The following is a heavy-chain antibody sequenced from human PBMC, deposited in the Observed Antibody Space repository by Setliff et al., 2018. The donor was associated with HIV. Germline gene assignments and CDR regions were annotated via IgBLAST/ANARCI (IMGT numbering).Heavy chain of an antibody. Sequence: PGGSLRLSCAATGFSVSSSYLSWVRQAPGKGLEWVSITYSDDSPYYTDSVKGRFTISRDNSKDTLYLQMNTLRAEDTAVYYCAREGITGTTLHPYWGQGTLVTVSS. D-gene: IGHD1-7*01. V-gene: IGHV3-53*01. J-gene: IGHJ4*02. CDR2: TYSDDSP. CDR3: AREGITGTTLHPY. CDR1: GFSVSSSY.